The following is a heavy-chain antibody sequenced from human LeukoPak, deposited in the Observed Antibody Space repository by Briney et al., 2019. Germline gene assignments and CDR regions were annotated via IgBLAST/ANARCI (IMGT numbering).Heavy chain of an antibody. CDR2: ISAYNGNT. J-gene: IGHJ4*02. D-gene: IGHD3-3*01. CDR1: GYTFTSYG. V-gene: IGHV1-18*01. CDR3: ARDWRTRYDLRFDY. Sequence: ASVKVSCKASGYTFTSYGISWVRQAHGQGLEWMGWISAYNGNTNYAQKLQGRVTMTTDTSTSTAYMELRSLRSDDTAVYYCARDWRTRYDLRFDYWGQGTLVTVSS.